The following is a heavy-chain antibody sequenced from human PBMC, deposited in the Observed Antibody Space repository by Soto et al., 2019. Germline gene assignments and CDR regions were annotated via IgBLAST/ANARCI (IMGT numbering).Heavy chain of an antibody. J-gene: IGHJ6*02. CDR1: GFTFSSYA. CDR3: AKGRSYYYSYGVDV. CDR2: ISGSGGST. V-gene: IGHV3-23*01. Sequence: GGSLRLSCAASGFTFSSYAMSWVRQAPGKGLEWVSAISGSGGSTYYADSVKGRFTISRDNSKSTLYLQMNSLRAEDTALYYCAKGRSYYYSYGVDVWGQGTTVTVSS.